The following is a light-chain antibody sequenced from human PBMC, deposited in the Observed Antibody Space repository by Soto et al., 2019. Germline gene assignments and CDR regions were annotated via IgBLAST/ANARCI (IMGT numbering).Light chain of an antibody. Sequence: DVVMTQTPLSLSVAPGQPASISCKSSQSLLHITGETFLFWYLQKPVQSPQLLIYEVSTRVSGVTDRFRGRGSGTDFTVEISRVETDDVGIYYCMQSTQRPPTFGQGTRLGIE. CDR2: EVS. V-gene: IGKV2D-29*02. J-gene: IGKJ5*01. CDR1: QSLLHITGETF. CDR3: MQSTQRPPT.